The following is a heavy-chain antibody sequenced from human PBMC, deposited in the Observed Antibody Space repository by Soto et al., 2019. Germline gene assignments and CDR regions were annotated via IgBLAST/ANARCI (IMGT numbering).Heavy chain of an antibody. CDR2: MNPNSGNT. Sequence: QVQLVQSGAGVKKPGASVKLSCKASGYPFRTYDIHWVRQATGQGLEWRGWMNPNSGNTGYAPRFQGRVTMTKDTSSTTAFMELSSLTSEDTAVYYCAREEAKTPVITTFDSWGQGTLVTVSS. D-gene: IGHD3-22*01. J-gene: IGHJ4*02. CDR1: GYPFRTYD. CDR3: AREEAKTPVITTFDS. V-gene: IGHV1-8*01.